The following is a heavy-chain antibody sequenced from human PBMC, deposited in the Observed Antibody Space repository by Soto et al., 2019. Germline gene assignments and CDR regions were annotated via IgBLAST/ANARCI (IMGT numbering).Heavy chain of an antibody. Sequence: PGGSLRFSCASSGLTFSNAWMSWVRQAPGKGLEWVGRIKSKTDGGTTDYAAPVKGRFTISRDDSKNTLYLQMNSLKTEDTAVYYCTTEIMITFGGVIVPYYFDYWGQGTLVTVSS. CDR1: GLTFSNAW. CDR2: IKSKTDGGTT. V-gene: IGHV3-15*01. J-gene: IGHJ4*02. D-gene: IGHD3-16*02. CDR3: TTEIMITFGGVIVPYYFDY.